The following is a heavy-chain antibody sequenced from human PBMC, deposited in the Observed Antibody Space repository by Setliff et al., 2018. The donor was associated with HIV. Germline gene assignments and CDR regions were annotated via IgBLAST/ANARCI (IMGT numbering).Heavy chain of an antibody. CDR3: ARDSYDFWSGYAFDY. V-gene: IGHV3-48*03. CDR2: ISGSGSST. D-gene: IGHD3-3*01. J-gene: IGHJ4*02. CDR1: GFSFSSYA. Sequence: GGSLRLSCTASGFSFSSYAMSWVRQAPGKGLEWVSGISGSGSSTYYADSVKGRFTISRDNAKNSLYLQMNSLRAEDTAVYYCARDSYDFWSGYAFDYWGQGTLVTVSS.